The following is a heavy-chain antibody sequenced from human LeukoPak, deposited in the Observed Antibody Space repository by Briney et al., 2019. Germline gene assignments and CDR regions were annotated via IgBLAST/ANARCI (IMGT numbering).Heavy chain of an antibody. J-gene: IGHJ4*02. CDR3: ARDMYCSSTSCYAGWDY. Sequence: EASVKVSCKASGYTFTGYYMHWVRQAPGQGLEWMGWINPNSGGTNYAQKFQGRVTMTRDTSISTAYMELSRLRSDDTAVYYCARDMYCSSTSCYAGWDYWGQGTLVTVSS. D-gene: IGHD2-2*01. CDR2: INPNSGGT. V-gene: IGHV1-2*02. CDR1: GYTFTGYY.